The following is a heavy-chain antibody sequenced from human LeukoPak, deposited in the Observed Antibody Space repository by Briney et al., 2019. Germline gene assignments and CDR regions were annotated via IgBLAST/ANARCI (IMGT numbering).Heavy chain of an antibody. J-gene: IGHJ4*02. CDR1: GFTFSNYA. D-gene: IGHD3-3*01. CDR2: IVGSGDDT. V-gene: IGHV3-23*01. CDR3: ARGGSSWSALGYFDY. Sequence: GGSLRLSCAASGFTFSNYALNWVRQAPGKGLEWVSLIVGSGDDTYYADSVKGRLTISRDNSKNTLYLQINSLRAEDTAVYYCARGGSSWSALGYFDYWGQGTLVTVSS.